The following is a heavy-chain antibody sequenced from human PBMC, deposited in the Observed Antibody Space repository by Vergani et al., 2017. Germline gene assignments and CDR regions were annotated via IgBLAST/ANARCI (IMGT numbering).Heavy chain of an antibody. J-gene: IGHJ3*02. D-gene: IGHD2-15*01. CDR2: ISYDGSNK. CDR3: AREGNIVVVVAATEDAFDI. V-gene: IGHV3-30*04. Sequence: VQLLESGGGLVQPGGSLRLSCAASGFTFSSYAMHWVRQAPGKGLEWVAVISYDGSNKYYADSVKGRFTISRDNSKNTLYLQMNSLRAEDTAVYYCAREGNIVVVVAATEDAFDIWGQGTMVTVSS. CDR1: GFTFSSYA.